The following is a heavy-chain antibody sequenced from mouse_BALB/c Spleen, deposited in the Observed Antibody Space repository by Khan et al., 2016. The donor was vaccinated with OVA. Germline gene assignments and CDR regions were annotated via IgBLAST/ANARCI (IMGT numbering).Heavy chain of an antibody. V-gene: IGHV3-2*02. J-gene: IGHJ4*01. CDR2: ISYSGST. CDR3: ARKNYYDYAVDY. CDR1: GYSITTNYA. D-gene: IGHD1-1*01. Sequence: EVQLQESGPGLVKPSQSLSLTCTVTGYSITTNYAWDWIRQFPGNKLEWMGYISYSGSTGYNPSLKSRISITRDTSKNQFFLQLNSVTTEDTATYYCARKNYYDYAVDYWGQGTSVTVSS.